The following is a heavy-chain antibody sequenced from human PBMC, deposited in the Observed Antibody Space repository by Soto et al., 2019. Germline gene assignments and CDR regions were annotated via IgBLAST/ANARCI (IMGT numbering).Heavy chain of an antibody. J-gene: IGHJ1*01. CDR1: GCTLTELS. D-gene: IGHD6-19*01. CDR3: ATVVAGPGPGYFQH. Sequence: ASVKVSCKVSGCTLTELSMHWVRQAPGKGLEWMGGFDPEDGETIYAQRFQGRVTMTEDTSTDTAYMELSSLRSEDTAVYYCATVVAGPGPGYFQHWGQGTLVTVSS. CDR2: FDPEDGET. V-gene: IGHV1-24*01.